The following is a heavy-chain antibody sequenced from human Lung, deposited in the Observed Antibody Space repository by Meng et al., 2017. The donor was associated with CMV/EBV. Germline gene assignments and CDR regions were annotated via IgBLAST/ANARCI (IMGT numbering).Heavy chain of an antibody. J-gene: IGHJ6*02. CDR1: GFTVSSEY. V-gene: IGHV3-66*02. Sequence: GGSXRLXXAASGFTVSSEYLTWVRQAPGKGLEWVSVIHSGGSTYYADSVKGRFTISRDNSKNTLYLQMNSLRTEDTAVYYCARDMYWSQSYHGVDVWGHGTXVTVSS. CDR2: IHSGGST. D-gene: IGHD3-3*01. CDR3: ARDMYWSQSYHGVDV.